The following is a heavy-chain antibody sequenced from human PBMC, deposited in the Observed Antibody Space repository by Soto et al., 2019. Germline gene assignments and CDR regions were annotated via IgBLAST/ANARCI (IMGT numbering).Heavy chain of an antibody. CDR2: IYHTGRT. J-gene: IGHJ4*02. CDR1: GGSISSGDYY. Sequence: QVQLQESGPGLVKPSQTLSLTCTVSGGSISSGDYYWTWIRQPPGKGLEWIAYIYHTGRTYYNPSLKSLVTLSVDPSKTQFSLKANSLTAADTAVYYSARHSPVTQYDSWGQGTLVTVSS. V-gene: IGHV4-30-4*01. D-gene: IGHD4-17*01. CDR3: ARHSPVTQYDS.